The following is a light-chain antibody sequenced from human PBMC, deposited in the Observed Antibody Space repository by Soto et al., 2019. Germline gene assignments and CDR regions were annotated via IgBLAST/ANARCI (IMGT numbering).Light chain of an antibody. V-gene: IGKV3-20*01. J-gene: IGKJ2*01. CDR3: QQYDSSGYT. CDR2: GAS. Sequence: EIVLTQSPGTLSLSPGERATLSCRASQSVSSSYLAWYQQKPGQAPRLLIYGASSRATGIPDRFSGSGSGTEFTLTINRLEPEDFAVYYCQQYDSSGYTFGQGTKLEIK. CDR1: QSVSSSY.